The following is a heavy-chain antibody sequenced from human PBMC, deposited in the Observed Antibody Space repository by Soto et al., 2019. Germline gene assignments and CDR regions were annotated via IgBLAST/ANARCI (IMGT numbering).Heavy chain of an antibody. J-gene: IGHJ4*02. Sequence: GGSLRLSCETSGFSFSVYGMHWVRQAPGKGLEWVAVIWYDASKQFYAASVEGRFTISRDNSKAILYLQMNSLRAEDTAVYYCAAWAEGATEVHWGQGTLVTVSS. CDR2: IWYDASKQ. CDR3: AAWAEGATEVH. V-gene: IGHV3-33*01. D-gene: IGHD2-15*01. CDR1: GFSFSVYG.